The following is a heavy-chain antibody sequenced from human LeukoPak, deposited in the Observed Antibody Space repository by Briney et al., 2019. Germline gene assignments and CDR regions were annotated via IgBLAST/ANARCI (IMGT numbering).Heavy chain of an antibody. CDR2: ISAYNGNT. Sequence: ASVKVSCKASVYTFTSYGISWVRQAPGQGLEWMGWISAYNGNTNYAQKLQGRVTMTTDTSTSTAYMELRSLRSDDTAVYYCATIYYYFWSGYEKYYYYYMDVWGKGTTVTVSS. CDR3: ATIYYYFWSGYEKYYYYYMDV. V-gene: IGHV1-18*01. CDR1: VYTFTSYG. D-gene: IGHD3-3*01. J-gene: IGHJ6*03.